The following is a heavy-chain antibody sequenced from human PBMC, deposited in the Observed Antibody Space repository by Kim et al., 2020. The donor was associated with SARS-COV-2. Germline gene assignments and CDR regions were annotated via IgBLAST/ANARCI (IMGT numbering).Heavy chain of an antibody. Sequence: GGSLRLSCAASGFTFSSYGMHWVRQAPGKGLEWVAVISYDGSNKYYADSVKGRFTISRDNSKNTLYLQMNSLRAEDTAVYYCAKVLNSPYSSSWRKYYY. J-gene: IGHJ6*01. CDR2: ISYDGSNK. CDR3: AKVLNSPYSSSWRKYYY. CDR1: GFTFSSYG. D-gene: IGHD6-13*01. V-gene: IGHV3-30*18.